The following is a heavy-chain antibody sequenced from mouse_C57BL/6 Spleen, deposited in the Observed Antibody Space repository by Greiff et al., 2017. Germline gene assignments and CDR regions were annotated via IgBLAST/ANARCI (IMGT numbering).Heavy chain of an antibody. J-gene: IGHJ2*01. V-gene: IGHV1-52*01. D-gene: IGHD2-12*01. CDR1: GYTFTSYW. CDR2: IDPSDSET. CDR3: ARSGASYYSYYFDY. Sequence: VQLQQSGAELVRPGSSVKLSCKASGYTFTSYWMHWVKQRPIQGLEWIGNIDPSDSETHYNQKFKDKATLTVDKSSSTAYMQLSSLTSEDSAVYYCARSGASYYSYYFDYWGQGTTLTVSS.